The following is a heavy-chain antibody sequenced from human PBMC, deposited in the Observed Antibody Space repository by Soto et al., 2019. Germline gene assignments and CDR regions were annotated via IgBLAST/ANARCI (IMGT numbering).Heavy chain of an antibody. V-gene: IGHV1-18*04. CDR2: ISAHDGNT. J-gene: IGHJ4*02. CDR1: GYTYTSCA. Sequence: KASGYTYTSCALPWLLQGPGQGFEWIGWISAHDGNTNYAQKFQDIVTMTTDTSTSTAYMELRSLRSDATPLYYCAFERASRNADYAFYFGYWSEGTL. D-gene: IGHD2-2*01. CDR3: AFERASRNADYAFYFGY.